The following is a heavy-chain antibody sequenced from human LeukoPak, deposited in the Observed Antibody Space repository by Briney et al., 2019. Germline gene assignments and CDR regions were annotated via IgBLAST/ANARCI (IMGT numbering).Heavy chain of an antibody. Sequence: GGSLRLSCAASGFTFSNYGMHWVRQAPGEGLEWVAFIRYDGSNKYYADSVKGRFTISRDNSKNTLFLQMNSLRAEDTAVYYCAKSHYDNSGYYYFDYWGQGTLVTVSS. J-gene: IGHJ4*02. CDR2: IRYDGSNK. D-gene: IGHD3-22*01. V-gene: IGHV3-30*02. CDR1: GFTFSNYG. CDR3: AKSHYDNSGYYYFDY.